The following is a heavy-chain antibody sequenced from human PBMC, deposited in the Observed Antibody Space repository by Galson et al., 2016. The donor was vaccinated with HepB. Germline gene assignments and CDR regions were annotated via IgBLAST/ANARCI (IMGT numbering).Heavy chain of an antibody. CDR1: GFAFHSYT. CDR3: AKAKTVVGSAYEY. J-gene: IGHJ4*02. Sequence: SLRLSCAASGFAFHSYTMGWVRQAPGKGLQWVSDITPSGDSTYYADPVTGRFTISRDNSRDTLYLQMNSLRAEDTAVYYCAKAKTVVGSAYEYWGQGTLVTVSS. D-gene: IGHD2-21*01. V-gene: IGHV3-23*01. CDR2: ITPSGDST.